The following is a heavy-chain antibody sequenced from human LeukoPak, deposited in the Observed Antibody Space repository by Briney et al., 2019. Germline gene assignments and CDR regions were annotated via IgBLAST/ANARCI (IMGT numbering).Heavy chain of an antibody. CDR2: ISYSGNT. V-gene: IGHV4-39*01. CDR3: AAYYYDSSGYFG. Sequence: SETLSLTCTVSGGSISSSGYSWGWSRKPPGKGLEWIGGISYSGNTYYNPSLKSRVTISVDTSKNQFSLQLSTVTAADTAVYYCAAYYYDSSGYFGWGQGTLVTVCS. D-gene: IGHD3-22*01. J-gene: IGHJ4*02. CDR1: GGSISSSGYS.